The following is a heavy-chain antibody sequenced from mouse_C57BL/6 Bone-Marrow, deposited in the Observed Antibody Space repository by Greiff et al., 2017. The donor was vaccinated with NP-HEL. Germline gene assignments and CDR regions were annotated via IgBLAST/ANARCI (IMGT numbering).Heavy chain of an antibody. CDR3: ARQDYYGSYYAMDY. D-gene: IGHD1-1*01. Sequence: EVKVEESGGGLVQPGGSLKLSCAASGFTFSDYGMAWVRQAPRTGPEWVAFISNLAYSIYYADTVTGRFTISRENAKNTLYLEMSSLRSEDTAMYYCARQDYYGSYYAMDYWGQGTSVTVSS. J-gene: IGHJ4*01. CDR1: GFTFSDYG. CDR2: ISNLAYSI. V-gene: IGHV5-15*04.